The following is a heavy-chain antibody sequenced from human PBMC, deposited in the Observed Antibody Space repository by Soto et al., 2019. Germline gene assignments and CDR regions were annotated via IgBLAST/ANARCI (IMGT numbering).Heavy chain of an antibody. CDR3: ARGNGAARHDY. CDR2: IYYSGST. J-gene: IGHJ4*02. V-gene: IGHV4-59*01. Sequence: SETLSLTSTVSGGSISSYYCSWIRQPPGKGLEWIGYIYYSGSTNYNPSLKSRVTISVDTSKNQFSLKLSSVTAADTAVYYCARGNGAARHDYWGQGTLVTVSS. CDR1: GGSISSYY. D-gene: IGHD6-6*01.